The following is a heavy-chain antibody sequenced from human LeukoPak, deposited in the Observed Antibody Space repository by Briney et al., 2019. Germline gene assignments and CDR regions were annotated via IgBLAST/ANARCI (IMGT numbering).Heavy chain of an antibody. Sequence: GGSLRLSCAASGFTFSSYSMNWVRQAPGKGLEWVSSISGSSSYIYYADSVKGRFTISRDNSKNTLYLQMNSLRAEDTAVYYCAKGISAVAATNYFDYWGQGTLVTVSS. J-gene: IGHJ4*02. D-gene: IGHD6-19*01. CDR1: GFTFSSYS. V-gene: IGHV3-21*01. CDR2: ISGSSSYI. CDR3: AKGISAVAATNYFDY.